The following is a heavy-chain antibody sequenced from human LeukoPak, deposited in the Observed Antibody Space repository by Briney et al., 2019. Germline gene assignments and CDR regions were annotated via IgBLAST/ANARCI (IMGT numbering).Heavy chain of an antibody. CDR3: ASISSSWYVPNDY. V-gene: IGHV3-66*02. CDR2: IYSGGST. J-gene: IGHJ4*02. D-gene: IGHD6-13*01. Sequence: VGSLRLSCAAPGFTVSSNYMSWVRQAPGKGLGWVSVIYSGGSTYYADSVKGRFTISRDNSKNTLYLQMNSLRAEDTAVYYCASISSSWYVPNDYWGKGTLVTVSS. CDR1: GFTVSSNY.